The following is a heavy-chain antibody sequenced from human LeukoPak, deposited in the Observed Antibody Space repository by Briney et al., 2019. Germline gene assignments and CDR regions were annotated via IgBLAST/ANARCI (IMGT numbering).Heavy chain of an antibody. V-gene: IGHV1-69*13. D-gene: IGHD2-15*01. CDR2: IIPIFGTA. CDR1: GGTFSSYA. CDR3: ASQGSRYCSGGSCYPSRHYYYYYGMDV. J-gene: IGHJ6*04. Sequence: RRASVKVSCKASGGTFSSYAISWVRQAPGQGLEWMGGIIPIFGTANYAQKFQGRVTITADESTSTAYMELSSLRSEDTAVYYCASQGSRYCSGGSCYPSRHYYYYYGMDVWGKGTTVTVS.